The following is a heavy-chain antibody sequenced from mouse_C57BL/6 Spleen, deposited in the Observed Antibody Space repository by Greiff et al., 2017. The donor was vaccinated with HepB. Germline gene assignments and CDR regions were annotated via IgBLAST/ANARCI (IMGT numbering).Heavy chain of an antibody. Sequence: QVQLQQSGAELARPGASVKMSCKASGYTFPSYTMHWVKQRPGQGLEWIGYINPSSGYTKYNQKFKDKATLTADKSSSTAYMQLSSLTSEDSAVYYCARDDGYPHWYFDVWGTGTTVTVSS. D-gene: IGHD2-3*01. CDR2: INPSSGYT. CDR3: ARDDGYPHWYFDV. CDR1: GYTFPSYT. J-gene: IGHJ1*03. V-gene: IGHV1-4*01.